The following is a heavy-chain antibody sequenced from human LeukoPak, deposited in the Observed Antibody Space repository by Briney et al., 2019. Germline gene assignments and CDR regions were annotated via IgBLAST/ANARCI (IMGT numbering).Heavy chain of an antibody. CDR3: VLIGGVTTGSGFDY. CDR2: INPSGGST. V-gene: IGHV1-46*01. Sequence: ASVKVSCKASGYTFTNYYLHWVRQAPGQGLEWMGIINPSGGSTGYAQKFQGRVTVTRDTSTSTVYMELSSLRSEDTAVYYCVLIGGVTTGSGFDYWGQGTLVTVSS. D-gene: IGHD4-17*01. J-gene: IGHJ4*02. CDR1: GYTFTNYY.